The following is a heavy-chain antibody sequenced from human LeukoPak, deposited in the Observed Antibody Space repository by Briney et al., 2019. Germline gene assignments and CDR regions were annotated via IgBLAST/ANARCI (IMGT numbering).Heavy chain of an antibody. Sequence: KPSETLSLTCTVSGGSISVSNFYWGWIRQPPGKGLEWIGTVYYTGSTYYSPSLKSRVTISVDTSKNQFSLKLSSVTAADTAVYYCARPIVGYCSGGSCYSGYWYFDLWGRGTLVTVSS. CDR2: VYYTGST. CDR1: GGSISVSNFY. CDR3: ARPIVGYCSGGSCYSGYWYFDL. J-gene: IGHJ2*01. D-gene: IGHD2-15*01. V-gene: IGHV4-39*07.